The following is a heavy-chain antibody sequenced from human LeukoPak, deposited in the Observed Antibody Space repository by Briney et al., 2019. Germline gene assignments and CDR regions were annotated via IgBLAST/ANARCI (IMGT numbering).Heavy chain of an antibody. V-gene: IGHV3-30*18. CDR1: GFTFSSYG. CDR2: ISYDGSNK. CDR3: AKDFTSSWYVGYYFDY. J-gene: IGHJ4*02. Sequence: GGSLRLSCAASGFTFSSYGMHWVRQAPGKGLEWVAVISYDGSNKYYADSVKGRFTISRDNSKNTLYLQMNSLRAEDTAVYYCAKDFTSSWYVGYYFDYWGQGTLVTVSS. D-gene: IGHD6-13*01.